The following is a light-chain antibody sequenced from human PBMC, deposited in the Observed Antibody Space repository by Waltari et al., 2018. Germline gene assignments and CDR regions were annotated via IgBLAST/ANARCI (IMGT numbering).Light chain of an antibody. CDR1: EDIGTY. CDR2: AAS. CDR3: QQADSFPLT. V-gene: IGKV1-12*01. J-gene: IGKJ4*01. Sequence: DIVMTQSPSSMSASVGDRITMTCRASEDIGTYLAWYQQKPGEAPQLLISAASILQSGVPSRFSGSGAWTDFTLTISSLLPEDFATYFCQQADSFPLTFGGGTKVEVK.